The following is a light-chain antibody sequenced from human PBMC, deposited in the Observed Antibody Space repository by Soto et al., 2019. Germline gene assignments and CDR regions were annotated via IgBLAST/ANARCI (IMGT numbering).Light chain of an antibody. V-gene: IGKV1-9*01. J-gene: IGKJ3*01. Sequence: IQLTQSPSSLSASVGDRVTITCRASQGIGIHLVWYQQKPGKAPKLLIHAASTLQGGVPSRFSGSGSGTDFTLTISSLQPEDFATDYCQRFNAFPHTFGPGTKVDVK. CDR3: QRFNAFPHT. CDR1: QGIGIH. CDR2: AAS.